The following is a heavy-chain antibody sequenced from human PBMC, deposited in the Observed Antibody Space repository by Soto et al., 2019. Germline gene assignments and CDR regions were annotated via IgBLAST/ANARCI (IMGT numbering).Heavy chain of an antibody. CDR1: GGTFSRYA. CDR2: IIPIFGTA. V-gene: IGHV1-69*12. D-gene: IGHD2-2*01. CDR3: ARHVPAAGYYYGMDV. Sequence: QVQLVQSGAEVKKPGSSVKVSCKASGGTFSRYAISWVRQAPGQGLEWMGGIIPIFGTANYAQKFQVRVTIPADESTTTAYMELSSLRSDDTAEYYCARHVPAAGYYYGMDVWGQGTTVTVSS. J-gene: IGHJ6*02.